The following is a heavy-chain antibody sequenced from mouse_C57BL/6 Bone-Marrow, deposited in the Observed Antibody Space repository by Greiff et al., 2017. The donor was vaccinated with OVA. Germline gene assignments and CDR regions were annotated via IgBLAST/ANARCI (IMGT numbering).Heavy chain of an antibody. CDR1: GYAFTSYW. V-gene: IGHV1-69*01. D-gene: IGHD2-4*01. CDR3: ARVRGLRSWFAY. Sequence: QVQLQQPGAELVMPGASVKLSCKASGYAFTSYWMHWVKQRPGQGLEWIGEIDPSDSDTNYNQKFKGKSTLTVDKSSSTAYMQLSSLTSEASAVFCCARVRGLRSWFAYGGQGTLVTVSA. CDR2: IDPSDSDT. J-gene: IGHJ3*01.